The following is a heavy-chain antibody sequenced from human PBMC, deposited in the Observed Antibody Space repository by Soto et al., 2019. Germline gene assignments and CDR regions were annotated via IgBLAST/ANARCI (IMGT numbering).Heavy chain of an antibody. J-gene: IGHJ4*02. V-gene: IGHV3-23*01. Sequence: PGGSLRLSCAASGFTFGSYGMSWVRQAPGKGLEWVSAISGAGGSTYYADSVKGRFTISRDNSKNTLYLQMNSLRAEDTAVYFCAKDRMSTAIVDYWGQGTLVTSPQ. D-gene: IGHD5-18*01. CDR2: ISGAGGST. CDR3: AKDRMSTAIVDY. CDR1: GFTFGSYG.